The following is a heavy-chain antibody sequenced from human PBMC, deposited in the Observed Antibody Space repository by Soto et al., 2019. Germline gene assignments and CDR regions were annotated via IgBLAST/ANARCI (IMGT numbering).Heavy chain of an antibody. CDR2: INHSGST. Sequence: PSEPLYLTCAFYGGSFIGYYWSWIRQPPGKGLDWIGEINHSGSTNYNPSLKSRVTISVDTSKNQFSLKLSSVTAADTAVYYCARGLRGALWFGELFWPRPVDYWGQGTLVTSP. J-gene: IGHJ4*02. CDR1: GGSFIGYY. D-gene: IGHD3-10*01. V-gene: IGHV4-34*01. CDR3: ARGLRGALWFGELFWPRPVDY.